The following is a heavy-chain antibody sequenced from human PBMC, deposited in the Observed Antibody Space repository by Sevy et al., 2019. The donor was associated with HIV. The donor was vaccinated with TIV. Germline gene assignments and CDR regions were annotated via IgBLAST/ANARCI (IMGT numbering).Heavy chain of an antibody. CDR3: VRDQGGPSNAFDM. J-gene: IGHJ3*02. V-gene: IGHV3-74*01. CDR2: VNDDGTIT. Sequence: GGSLRLSCAASGFTFSSYWMHWVRQAPGKRLVWVARVNDDGTITYNGDSVKGRFTISRDNAKNTLYLQMNSRRVDDTAVYFCVRDQGGPSNAFDMWGQGTLVTVSS. D-gene: IGHD3-16*01. CDR1: GFTFSSYW.